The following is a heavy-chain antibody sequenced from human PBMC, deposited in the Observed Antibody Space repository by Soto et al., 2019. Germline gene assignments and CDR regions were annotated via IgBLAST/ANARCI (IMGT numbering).Heavy chain of an antibody. CDR2: IRSKAYGGTT. D-gene: IGHD1-1*01. CDR1: GFTFGDYD. V-gene: IGHV3-49*03. CDR3: TRNDNNWNDGFLY. J-gene: IGHJ4*02. Sequence: GGSLRLSCTASGFTFGDYDMSWFRQAPGKGLEWVGFIRSKAYGGTTEYAASVKGRFTISRDDSKSIAYLQMNSLKTEDTAVYYCTRNDNNWNDGFLYWGQGTLVTVSS.